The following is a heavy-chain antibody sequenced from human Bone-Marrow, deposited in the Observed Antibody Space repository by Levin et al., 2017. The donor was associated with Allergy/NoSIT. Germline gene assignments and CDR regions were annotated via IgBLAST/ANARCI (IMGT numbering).Heavy chain of an antibody. CDR3: AVPYGLYDRDV. V-gene: IGHV1-69*06. Sequence: ASVKVSCKASGGTFNTFAVNWVRQAPGQGLEWMGGIIPLFGKPHYAQRFQGRVTITADKSSNTVYMELTSLRSEDTAVYYCAVPYGLYDRDVWGHGTTVIVSS. D-gene: IGHD5/OR15-5a*01. J-gene: IGHJ6*02. CDR1: GGTFNTFA. CDR2: IIPLFGKP.